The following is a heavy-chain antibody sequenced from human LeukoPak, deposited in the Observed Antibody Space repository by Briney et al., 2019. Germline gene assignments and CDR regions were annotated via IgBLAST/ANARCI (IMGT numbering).Heavy chain of an antibody. Sequence: ASVKVSCKASGYTFTGYYVHWVRQAPGQGLEWMGWINPNRGGTNYAQKFQGRVTMTRDTSISTAYMELSRLRSDDTAVYYCARDADSSGYYYLYYFDYWGQGTLVTVSS. CDR3: ARDADSSGYYYLYYFDY. CDR2: INPNRGGT. J-gene: IGHJ4*02. D-gene: IGHD3-22*01. V-gene: IGHV1-2*02. CDR1: GYTFTGYY.